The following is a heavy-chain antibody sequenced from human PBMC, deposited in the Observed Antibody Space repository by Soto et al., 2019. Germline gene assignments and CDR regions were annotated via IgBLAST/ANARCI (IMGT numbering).Heavy chain of an antibody. V-gene: IGHV3-30*18. CDR2: ISFDGSNK. D-gene: IGHD6-19*01. Sequence: QPVGSLRLSCAASGFTFSAYGIHWVRQAPGKGLEWVAVISFDGSNKYYADSVKGRFTISRDNSKNTVYLQMNSLRAEDTAVYYCAKDWAPSSAAYYFDFWGQGTLVTVSS. J-gene: IGHJ4*02. CDR1: GFTFSAYG. CDR3: AKDWAPSSAAYYFDF.